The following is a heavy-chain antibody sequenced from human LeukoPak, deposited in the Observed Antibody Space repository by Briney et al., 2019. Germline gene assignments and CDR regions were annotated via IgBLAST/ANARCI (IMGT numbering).Heavy chain of an antibody. CDR1: GFTVSSNY. V-gene: IGHV3-53*01. CDR3: ARRSEYCSGGSCYPGFDY. J-gene: IGHJ4*02. D-gene: IGHD2-15*01. CDR2: IYSGGST. Sequence: GGSLRLSCAASGFTVSSNYMSWVRQAPGKGLEWVSVIYSGGSTYYADSVKGRFAISRDNSKNTLYLQMNSLRAEDTAVYYCARRSEYCSGGSCYPGFDYWGQGTLVTVSS.